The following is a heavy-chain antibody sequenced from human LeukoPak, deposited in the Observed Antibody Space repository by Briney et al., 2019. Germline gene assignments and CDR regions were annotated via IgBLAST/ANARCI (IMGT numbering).Heavy chain of an antibody. Sequence: GGSLRLSCVGSGFTFTGPSMHWVRQAPGKGLEWVSYISSSGSTIYYADSVKGRFTISRDNAKNSLYLQMNSLRAEDTAVYYCARGGIVVVNFRAFDIWGQGTMVTVSS. CDR1: GFTFTGPS. D-gene: IGHD3-22*01. J-gene: IGHJ3*02. CDR3: ARGGIVVVNFRAFDI. V-gene: IGHV3-11*01. CDR2: ISSSGSTI.